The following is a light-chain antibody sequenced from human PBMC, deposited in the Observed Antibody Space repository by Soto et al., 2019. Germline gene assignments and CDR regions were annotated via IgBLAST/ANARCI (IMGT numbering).Light chain of an antibody. CDR2: DAS. Sequence: DIQMTQSPYSLSASVGDRVTITCQASQDISNYLNWYQQKPGKAPKHLMYDASNLETGVPSRFSGSGSGTDFTFTISSLQPEDIATYYCQQYDNLPLTFGGGTKVDIK. J-gene: IGKJ4*01. V-gene: IGKV1-33*01. CDR1: QDISNY. CDR3: QQYDNLPLT.